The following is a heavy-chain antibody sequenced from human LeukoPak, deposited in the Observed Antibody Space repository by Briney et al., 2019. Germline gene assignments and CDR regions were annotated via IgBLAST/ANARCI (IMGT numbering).Heavy chain of an antibody. CDR1: GGSISSGGYY. CDR2: IHYSGST. V-gene: IGHV4-31*03. J-gene: IGHJ4*02. Sequence: SETLSLTCTVSGGSISSGGYYWSWIRQHPGKGLEWIGYIHYSGSTYYNPSPKSRVTISVDTSKNQFSLKLSSVAAADTAVYYCAGVGSSGWHPGFDYWGQGTLVTVSS. D-gene: IGHD6-19*01. CDR3: AGVGSSGWHPGFDY.